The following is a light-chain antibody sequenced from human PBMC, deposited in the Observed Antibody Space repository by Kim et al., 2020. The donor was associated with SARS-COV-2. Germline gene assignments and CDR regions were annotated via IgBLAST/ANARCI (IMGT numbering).Light chain of an antibody. CDR1: EDIDKY. Sequence: DIQMTQSPPSLSVSIGDRITITCQASEDIDKYLNWYQQKPGKAPKLLISDASNLEPGVSSRFSGSGSGTDFTFTISSLQPEDIATYYCLMYDNLPPTIIFRQGTRLEI. J-gene: IGKJ5*01. CDR2: DAS. V-gene: IGKV1-33*01. CDR3: LMYDNLPPTII.